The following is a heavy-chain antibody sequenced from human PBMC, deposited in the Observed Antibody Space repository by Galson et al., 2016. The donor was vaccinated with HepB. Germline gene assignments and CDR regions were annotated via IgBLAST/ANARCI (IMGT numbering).Heavy chain of an antibody. CDR2: IYYSGST. CDR3: AHRGDYFDDSGFYTVIDY. V-gene: IGHV4-39*01. J-gene: IGHJ4*02. D-gene: IGHD3-22*01. Sequence: SETLSLTCTVSGGSISNSNCYWGWIRQPPGKGLEWIGSIYYSGSTYYNPSPKSRVTISVDSSKNQFSLKLSSVTAADTAVYYCAHRGDYFDDSGFYTVIDYWGQGTLVTVSS. CDR1: GGSISNSNCY.